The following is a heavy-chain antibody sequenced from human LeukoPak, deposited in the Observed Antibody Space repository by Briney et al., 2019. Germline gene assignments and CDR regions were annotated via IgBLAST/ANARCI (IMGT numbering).Heavy chain of an antibody. CDR3: TREGRGSDAFDY. Sequence: PGRSLGLSCTTSGFTFGDYAMSWVRQAPGKGLEWVGFIRSKAYGGTTEYAASVKGRFTISRDDSRRIVYLQMNSLKTEDTAVYYCTREGRGSDAFDYWGQGTLVTVSS. J-gene: IGHJ4*02. CDR2: IRSKAYGGTT. CDR1: GFTFGDYA. D-gene: IGHD3-16*01. V-gene: IGHV3-49*04.